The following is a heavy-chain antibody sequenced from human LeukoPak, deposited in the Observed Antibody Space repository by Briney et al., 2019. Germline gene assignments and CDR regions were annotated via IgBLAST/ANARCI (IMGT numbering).Heavy chain of an antibody. CDR1: GYTFTSYY. CDR2: INPSGGST. J-gene: IGHJ4*02. Sequence: ASVKVSCKASGYTFTSYYMHWVRQAPGQGLEWMGIINPSGGSTSYAQKFQGRVTMTRDTSTSTVYMELSSLRSEDTAVYYCARGGPFPSGSSSREYYLDYWGQGTLVTVSS. D-gene: IGHD6-6*01. V-gene: IGHV1-46*01. CDR3: ARGGPFPSGSSSREYYLDY.